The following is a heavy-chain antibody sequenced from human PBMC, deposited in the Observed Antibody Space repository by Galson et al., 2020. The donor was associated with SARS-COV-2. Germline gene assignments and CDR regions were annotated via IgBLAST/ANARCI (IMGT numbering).Heavy chain of an antibody. CDR3: ARDRAYMNSWPYFDY. V-gene: IGHV3-48*04. Sequence: GGSLRLSCAASGFTFSAYSMNWVRQAPGRGLEWIAHISLSSAFGTTTLYYADSVKGRFTISRDNAQNSLHLQMDSLRAEDTAVYYCARDRAYMNSWPYFDYWGQGTLVTVSS. D-gene: IGHD2-15*01. CDR1: GFTFSAYS. CDR2: ISLSSAFGTTTL. J-gene: IGHJ4*02.